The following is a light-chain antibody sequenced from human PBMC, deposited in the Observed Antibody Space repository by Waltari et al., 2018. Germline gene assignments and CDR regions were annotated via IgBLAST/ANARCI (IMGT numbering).Light chain of an antibody. V-gene: IGLV2-23*01. J-gene: IGLJ3*02. Sequence: SALTQPASVSGSPGQSTPISCTGTSSEFGRYNLVSWYQQHPGKAPTPMIYEGSKRPSGVSNRFSGSKSGNTASLTISGLQAEDEADYYCCSYAGSSTWVFGGGTKLTVL. CDR2: EGS. CDR1: SSEFGRYNL. CDR3: CSYAGSSTWV.